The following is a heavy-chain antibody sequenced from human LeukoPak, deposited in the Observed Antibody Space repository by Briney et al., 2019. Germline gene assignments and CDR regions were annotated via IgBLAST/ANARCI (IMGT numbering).Heavy chain of an antibody. D-gene: IGHD2-2*01. J-gene: IGHJ4*02. CDR2: FDPEDGET. CDR1: GYTLTELS. CDR3: AGCSSTSCFYFDY. V-gene: IGHV1-24*01. Sequence: ASVKVSCKVSGYTLTELSMHWVRQAPGKGLEWMGGFDPEDGETIYAQKFQGRVTMTEDTSTDKAYMELSSLRSEDTAVYYCAGCSSTSCFYFDYWGQGTLVTVSS.